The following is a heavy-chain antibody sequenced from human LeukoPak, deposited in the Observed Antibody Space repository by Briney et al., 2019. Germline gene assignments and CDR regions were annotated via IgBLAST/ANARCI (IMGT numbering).Heavy chain of an antibody. CDR3: AKSYYDLAYYFDY. CDR2: IGNGDNT. Sequence: GGSLRLSCATSGFTFSSFAMNWVRQAPGKGLEWVSTIGNGDNTYYADSVKGRFTISRDNSKNTLYLQLNSLRAEDTAIYYCAKSYYDLAYYFDYWGQGTLVTVSS. V-gene: IGHV3-23*01. J-gene: IGHJ4*02. D-gene: IGHD3-22*01. CDR1: GFTFSSFA.